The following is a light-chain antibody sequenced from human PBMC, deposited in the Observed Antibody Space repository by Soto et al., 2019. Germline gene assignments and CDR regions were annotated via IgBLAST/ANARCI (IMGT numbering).Light chain of an antibody. V-gene: IGKV3-20*01. CDR2: GAS. CDR1: QSVSSN. CDR3: QQYDTSVWT. J-gene: IGKJ1*01. Sequence: DIVVTQSPATLSASPGERATLSCRASQSVSSNLAWYQQKPGQAPRLLIYGASSRATGIPDRFSGSGSGTDFTLTISRLEPEDFAVYYCQQYDTSVWTFGQGTKVDIK.